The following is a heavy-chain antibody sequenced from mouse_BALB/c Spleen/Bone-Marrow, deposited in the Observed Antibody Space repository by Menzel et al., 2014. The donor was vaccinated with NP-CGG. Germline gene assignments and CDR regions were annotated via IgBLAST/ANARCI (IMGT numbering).Heavy chain of an antibody. Sequence: SGAELVRPGASVKLSCKASGYTFTSYWINWVKQRPGQGLEWIGNIFPSETYTNYNQKFKDKATLTVDKSSSTAYMQLSSPTSEDSAVYYCTRDNWDYWGQGTTLTVSS. V-gene: IGHV1-69*02. J-gene: IGHJ2*01. CDR2: IFPSETYT. D-gene: IGHD4-1*01. CDR3: TRDNWDY. CDR1: GYTFTSYW.